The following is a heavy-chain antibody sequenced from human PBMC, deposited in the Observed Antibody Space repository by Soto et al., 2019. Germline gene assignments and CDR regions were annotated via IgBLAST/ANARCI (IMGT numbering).Heavy chain of an antibody. J-gene: IGHJ6*04. Sequence: QVELVQSGAEVKKPGSSVKVSCKASGGNFITFAISWVRQAPGQGLEWMGEIIPISSTTKSAHKFQDRVTHSAEGASSTVHMEPRSLKSEDTAIYFCAKNLGIDPLGSYGLDVWGKGTTVTVYS. CDR1: GGNFITFA. D-gene: IGHD7-27*01. CDR2: IIPISSTT. CDR3: AKNLGIDPLGSYGLDV. V-gene: IGHV1-69*01.